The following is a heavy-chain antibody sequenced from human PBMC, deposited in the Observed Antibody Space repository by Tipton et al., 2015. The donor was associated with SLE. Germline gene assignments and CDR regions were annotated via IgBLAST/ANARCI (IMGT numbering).Heavy chain of an antibody. CDR2: IYSGGST. CDR3: ARDPTGWYFDL. CDR1: GFTFSSYE. J-gene: IGHJ2*01. Sequence: SLRLSCAASGFTFSSYEMNWVRQAPGKGLEWVSVIYSGGSTYYADSVKGRFTISRDNFRNTLYLQMNSLRAEDTAVYYCARDPTGWYFDLWGRGTLVTVSS. D-gene: IGHD1-14*01. V-gene: IGHV3-66*02.